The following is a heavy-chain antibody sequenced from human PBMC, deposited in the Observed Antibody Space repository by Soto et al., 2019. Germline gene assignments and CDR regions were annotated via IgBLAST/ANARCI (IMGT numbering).Heavy chain of an antibody. CDR3: ASGPSGAFDI. D-gene: IGHD3-10*01. CDR1: GFTFSSYS. V-gene: IGHV3-48*02. Sequence: GGSLRLSCAASGFTFSSYSMNWVRQAPGKGLEWVSYISSSGNTIYNADSVKGRFTISRDNAKNSLYLQMNSLRDEDTAVYYCASGPSGAFDIWGQGTMVTVSS. CDR2: ISSSGNTI. J-gene: IGHJ3*02.